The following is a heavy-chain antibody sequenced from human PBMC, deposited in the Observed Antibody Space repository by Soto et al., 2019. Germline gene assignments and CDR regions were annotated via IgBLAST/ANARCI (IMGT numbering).Heavy chain of an antibody. D-gene: IGHD2-2*02. V-gene: IGHV3-23*01. J-gene: IGHJ6*03. CDR3: AKSGVPAAIKYYYYMDV. CDR2: ISGSGGST. CDR1: GFTFSSYA. Sequence: GGSLRLSCAASGFTFSSYAMSWVRQAPGKGLEWVSAISGSGGSTYYADSVKGRFTISRDNSKNTLYLQMNSLSAEDTAVYYCAKSGVPAAIKYYYYMDVWGKGTTVTVSS.